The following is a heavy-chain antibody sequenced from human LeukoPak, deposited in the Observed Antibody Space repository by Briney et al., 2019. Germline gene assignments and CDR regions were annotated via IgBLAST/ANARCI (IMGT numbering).Heavy chain of an antibody. CDR2: ISGSGHNT. J-gene: IGHJ4*02. V-gene: IGHV3-23*01. D-gene: IGHD3-10*01. Sequence: PGGSLRLSCAASGFTFSSYAMTWVRQAPGKGLEWVSAISGSGHNTYYADSVKGRFTISGDNSKNTVYLQMNSLRAEDMALYYCAKWREGTMVYFDYWGQGTLVTVSS. CDR1: GFTFSSYA. CDR3: AKWREGTMVYFDY.